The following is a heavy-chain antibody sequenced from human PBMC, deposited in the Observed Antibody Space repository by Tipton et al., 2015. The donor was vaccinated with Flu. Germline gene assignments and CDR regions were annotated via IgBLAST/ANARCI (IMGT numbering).Heavy chain of an antibody. V-gene: IGHV4-4*02. CDR1: GGSISSSSW. CDR3: ARQYGRLLTSYYYTMDV. Sequence: SLRLSCAVSGGSISSSSWWSWVRQSPQKGLEWIGEIYDSGSTKYNPSLRSRVTISVDKPKNQFSLKLTSVTAADTAVYYCARQYGRLLTSYYYTMDVWAQGATVTVSS. J-gene: IGHJ6*02. D-gene: IGHD1-26*01. CDR2: IYDSGST.